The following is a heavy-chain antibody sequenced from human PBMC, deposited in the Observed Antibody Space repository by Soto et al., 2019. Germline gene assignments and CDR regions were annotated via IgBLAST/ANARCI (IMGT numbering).Heavy chain of an antibody. J-gene: IGHJ4*02. V-gene: IGHV1-3*01. D-gene: IGHD3-3*01. Sequence: VSVKGSRKGSGYAFTSYPMHWVRQAPGQRLEWMGWINAGNGNTKYSQKFQGRVTITRDTSASTAYMELSSLRSEDTAVYYCARDLSDFWSGYYNYWGQGTLVTVSS. CDR2: INAGNGNT. CDR1: GYAFTSYP. CDR3: ARDLSDFWSGYYNY.